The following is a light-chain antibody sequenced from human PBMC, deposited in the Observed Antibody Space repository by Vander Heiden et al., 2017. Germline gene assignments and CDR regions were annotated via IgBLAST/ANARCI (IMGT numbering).Light chain of an antibody. CDR2: SNN. J-gene: IGLJ3*02. V-gene: IGLV1-47*02. Sequence: QSVLTQPPSASGTPGQRVTISCSGSSSNIGSNYVYWYQQPPGTAPKLLIYSNNQRPSGVPDRFSGSKSGTSASLAISGLRSEDEADYYCAAWDDSLRGVFGGGTKLTVL. CDR1: SSNIGSNY. CDR3: AAWDDSLRGV.